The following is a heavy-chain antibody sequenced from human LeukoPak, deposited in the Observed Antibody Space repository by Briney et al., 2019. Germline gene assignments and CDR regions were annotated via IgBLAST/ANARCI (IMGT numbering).Heavy chain of an antibody. V-gene: IGHV4-59*01. J-gene: IGHJ4*02. CDR1: GGSISSYY. CDR2: KYNSGST. D-gene: IGHD5-12*01. Sequence: SETLSLTCTVSGGSISSYYWSWIRQPPGKGLEWIGYKYNSGSTNYNPSLKSRVTISVDTSKNQFSLKLSSVTAADTAVYYCASHSGYDYFDYWGQGTLVTVSS. CDR3: ASHSGYDYFDY.